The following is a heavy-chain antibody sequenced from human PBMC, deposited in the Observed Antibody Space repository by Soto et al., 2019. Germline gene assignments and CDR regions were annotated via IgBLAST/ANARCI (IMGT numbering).Heavy chain of an antibody. Sequence: GASVKVSCKASGGTFSSYAISWVRQAPGQGLEWMGGIIPIFGTANYAQKFQGRVTIPADESTSTAYMELSSLRSEDTAVYYCARVEEKLWKYYFDSGGRGTLVPVSS. CDR3: ARVEEKLWKYYFDS. V-gene: IGHV1-69*13. CDR2: IIPIFGTA. D-gene: IGHD5-18*01. J-gene: IGHJ4*02. CDR1: GGTFSSYA.